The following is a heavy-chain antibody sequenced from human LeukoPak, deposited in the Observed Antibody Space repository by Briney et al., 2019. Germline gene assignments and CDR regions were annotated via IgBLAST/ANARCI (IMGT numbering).Heavy chain of an antibody. J-gene: IGHJ3*02. V-gene: IGHV1-2*02. CDR1: GYTFTGYY. D-gene: IGHD4-11*01. CDR3: ARPVRLHVGAFDI. Sequence: ASVKVSCKASGYTFTGYYMHWVRQAPGQGLEWMGWINPNSGGTNYTQNFQGRVTMTRDTSISTAYMELGRLRSDDTAVYYCARPVRLHVGAFDIWGQGTMVTVSS. CDR2: INPNSGGT.